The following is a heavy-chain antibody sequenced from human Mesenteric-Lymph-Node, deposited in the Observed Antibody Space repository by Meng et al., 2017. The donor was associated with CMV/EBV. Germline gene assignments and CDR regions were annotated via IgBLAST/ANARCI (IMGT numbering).Heavy chain of an antibody. CDR2: ISGYNGTT. CDR1: GDSFSSYD. V-gene: IGHV1-18*01. J-gene: IGHJ4*02. Sequence: SCKAFGDSFSSYDIAWVRQAPGQGLQWLGWISGYNGTTSYGQKFPGRVTMTTDTSTRTSYPELTSVTSDDTAVYYCARVRKRHPIGYWGQGTLVTVSS. CDR3: ARVRKRHPIGY. D-gene: IGHD1-1*01.